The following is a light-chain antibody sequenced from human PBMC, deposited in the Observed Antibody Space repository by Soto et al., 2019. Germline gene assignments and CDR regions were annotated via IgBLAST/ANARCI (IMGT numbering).Light chain of an antibody. Sequence: QSALTQPPSASGSPGQSVTISCTGTSSDVGGYNYVSWYQQHPGKAPKLMIYEVSTRPSGVPDRFSGSKSGNTASLTVSGLQAEDGADYYCSSYAGSLVVFGGGTKLTVL. CDR1: SSDVGGYNY. CDR2: EVS. V-gene: IGLV2-8*01. CDR3: SSYAGSLVV. J-gene: IGLJ2*01.